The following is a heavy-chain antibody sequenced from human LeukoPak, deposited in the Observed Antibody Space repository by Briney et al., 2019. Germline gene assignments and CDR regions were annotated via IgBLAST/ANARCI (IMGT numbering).Heavy chain of an antibody. V-gene: IGHV4-39*01. CDR1: GGAISSSSDY. J-gene: IGHJ5*02. D-gene: IGHD4-17*01. Sequence: KPSETLSLTCTVSGGAISSSSDYGGWIRQPPGKGLEWIGSIYYSGSTYYNPSLKSRVTISADTSKNQFSLSLSSVTAAETAVYYCARRDEYGDRYNWFDPWGQGTLVTVSS. CDR3: ARRDEYGDRYNWFDP. CDR2: IYYSGST.